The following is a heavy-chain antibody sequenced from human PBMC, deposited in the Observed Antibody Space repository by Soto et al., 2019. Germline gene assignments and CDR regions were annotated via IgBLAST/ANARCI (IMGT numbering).Heavy chain of an antibody. J-gene: IGHJ4*02. D-gene: IGHD6-19*01. CDR2: IYYSGST. CDR1: GGSISSHY. CDR3: ARRLSKRYSSGVHFDY. Sequence: SETLSLTCTVSGGSISSHYWIRIRQPPGKGLEWIGYIYYSGSTNYNPSLKSRVTISVDTSKNQFSLKLSSVTAADTAVYYCARRLSKRYSSGVHFDYWGQGTLVTVSS. V-gene: IGHV4-59*11.